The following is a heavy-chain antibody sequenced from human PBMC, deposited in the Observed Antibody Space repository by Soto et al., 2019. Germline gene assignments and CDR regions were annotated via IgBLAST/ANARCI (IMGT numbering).Heavy chain of an antibody. J-gene: IGHJ4*02. CDR3: ARPLTKYDSSGYYFGY. D-gene: IGHD3-22*01. Sequence: GGSLRLSCAASGFTFSSYAMHWVRQAPGKGLEWVAVISYDGSNKYYADSVKGRFTISRDNSKNTLYLQMNSLRAEDTAVYYCARPLTKYDSSGYYFGYWGQGTPVTVSS. CDR1: GFTFSSYA. CDR2: ISYDGSNK. V-gene: IGHV3-30-3*01.